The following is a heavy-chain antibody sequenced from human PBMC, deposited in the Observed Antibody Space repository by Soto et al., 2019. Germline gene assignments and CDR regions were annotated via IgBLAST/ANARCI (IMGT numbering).Heavy chain of an antibody. J-gene: IGHJ5*02. CDR3: AITSSSWAYNWFDP. V-gene: IGHV1-69*06. D-gene: IGHD6-13*01. Sequence: SLKVSCKASGGTFSSYAISWVRQAPGQGLEWMGGIIPIFGTANYAQKFQGRVTITADKSTSTAYMELSSLRSEDTAVYYCAITSSSWAYNWFDPWGQGTLVTVSS. CDR2: IIPIFGTA. CDR1: GGTFSSYA.